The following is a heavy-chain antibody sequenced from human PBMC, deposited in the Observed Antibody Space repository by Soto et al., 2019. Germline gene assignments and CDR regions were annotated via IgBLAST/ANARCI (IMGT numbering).Heavy chain of an antibody. D-gene: IGHD4-17*01. J-gene: IGHJ4*02. CDR3: ARSRVRAGYYFDY. Sequence: QVQVVQSGAEVKKPGASVTVSCKASGYTFTTYAIHWVRQAPGQSLEWMGWINTDNGNTYYSQKMQARVTITRDTSASTAYQELSMLRSDDTAVYYCARSRVRAGYYFDYWCQGAMVTVS. V-gene: IGHV1-3*04. CDR2: INTDNGNT. CDR1: GYTFTTYA.